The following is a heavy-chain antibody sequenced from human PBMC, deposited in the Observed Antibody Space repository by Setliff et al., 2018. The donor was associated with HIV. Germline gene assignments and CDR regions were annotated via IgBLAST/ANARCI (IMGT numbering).Heavy chain of an antibody. Sequence: PGGSLRLSCVASGLPFYNYWMTWLRRAPGKGLEWVGRIKSKTDGGTTDYAAPVKGRFTISRDDSKNTLYLQMNSLKIEDTAVYYCTTGTRLVDWGQGALVTVSS. D-gene: IGHD2-21*01. V-gene: IGHV3-15*01. J-gene: IGHJ4*02. CDR1: GLPFYNYW. CDR3: TTGTRLVD. CDR2: IKSKTDGGTT.